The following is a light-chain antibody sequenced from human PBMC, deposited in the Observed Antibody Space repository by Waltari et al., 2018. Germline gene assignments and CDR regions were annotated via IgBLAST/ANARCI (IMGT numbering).Light chain of an antibody. CDR3: MQALQAPHT. CDR2: LGT. CDR1: QSLLHSDAPIY. J-gene: IGKJ3*01. Sequence: DIVMPQSPLSLPVTPGYSASISCRSSQSLLHSDAPIYLDWYVQKPGQSPQLLMYLGTNRASGVPDRFRGSASGTDFTLRISKVEAEDVGVYYCMQALQAPHTFGPGTKVDIK. V-gene: IGKV2-28*01.